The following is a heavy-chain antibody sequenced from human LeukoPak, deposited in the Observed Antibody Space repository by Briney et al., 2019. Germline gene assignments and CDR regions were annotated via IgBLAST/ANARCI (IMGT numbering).Heavy chain of an antibody. CDR2: FSASGGTT. V-gene: IGHV3-23*01. J-gene: IGHJ4*02. CDR1: GFTFGRSA. CDR3: AKANYSGSYYFDS. D-gene: IGHD1-26*01. Sequence: SGGSLRLSCAASGFTFGRSAMNWVRQAPGKGLEWVSSFSASGGTTYYADSVKGRFTISRDNSKNTLSVQMNSLRAEDTAVYYCAKANYSGSYYFDSWGQGTLVTVSS.